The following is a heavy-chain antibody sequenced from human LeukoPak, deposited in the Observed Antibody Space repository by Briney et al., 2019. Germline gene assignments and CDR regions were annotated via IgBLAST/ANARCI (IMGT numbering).Heavy chain of an antibody. D-gene: IGHD1-7*01. V-gene: IGHV4-39*07. CDR3: ASGTTRRSPNYSVPLPPHY. CDR2: IYYSGST. J-gene: IGHJ4*02. CDR1: GGSISSSSYY. Sequence: SETLSLTCTVSGGSISSSSYYWGWIRQPPGKGLEWIGSIYYSGSTYYNPSLKSRVTISVDTSKNQFSLKLSSVTAADTAVYYCASGTTRRSPNYSVPLPPHYWGQGTLVTVSS.